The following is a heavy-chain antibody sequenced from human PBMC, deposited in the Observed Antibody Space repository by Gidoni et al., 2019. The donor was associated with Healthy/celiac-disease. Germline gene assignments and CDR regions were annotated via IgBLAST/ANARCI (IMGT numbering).Heavy chain of an antibody. D-gene: IGHD3-3*01. CDR2: ISWNSGSI. CDR1: GFTFDDYA. CDR3: AKDASGEWLLPHGYYYYGMDV. Sequence: EVQLVESGGGLVQPGRSLRLSCAASGFTFDDYAMHWVRQAPGKGLEWVSGISWNSGSIGYADSVKGRFTISRDNAKNSLYLQMNSLRAEDTALYYCAKDASGEWLLPHGYYYYGMDVWGQGTTVTVSS. V-gene: IGHV3-9*01. J-gene: IGHJ6*02.